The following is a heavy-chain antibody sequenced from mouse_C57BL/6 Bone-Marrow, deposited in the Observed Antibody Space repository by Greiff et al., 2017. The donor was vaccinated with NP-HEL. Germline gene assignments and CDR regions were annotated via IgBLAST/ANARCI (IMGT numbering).Heavy chain of an antibody. CDR3: ARFNWDERYFDV. CDR2: ISYDGSN. V-gene: IGHV3-6*01. CDR1: GYSITSGYY. J-gene: IGHJ1*03. D-gene: IGHD4-1*01. Sequence: VQLVESGPGLVKPSQSLSLTCSVTGYSITSGYYWNWIRQFPGNKLEWMGYISYDGSNNYNPSLKNRISITRDTSKNQFFLKLNSVTTEDTATYYCARFNWDERYFDVWGTGTTVTVSS.